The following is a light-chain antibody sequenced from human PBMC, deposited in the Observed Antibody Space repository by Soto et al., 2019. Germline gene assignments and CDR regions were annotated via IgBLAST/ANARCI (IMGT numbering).Light chain of an antibody. CDR1: SSNIGAGYD. J-gene: IGLJ2*01. CDR2: GNS. Sequence: QSVLTQPPSVSGAPGQRVTISCTGSSSNIGAGYDVHWYQQLPGTAPKLLIYGNSNRPSGVPDRFSGSKSGTSASLAITGLQAEDEADYYCQSYDSSLSGRVVFGGGTQLPS. CDR3: QSYDSSLSGRVV. V-gene: IGLV1-40*01.